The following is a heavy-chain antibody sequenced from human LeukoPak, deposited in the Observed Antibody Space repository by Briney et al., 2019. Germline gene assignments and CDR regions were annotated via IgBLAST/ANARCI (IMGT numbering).Heavy chain of an antibody. D-gene: IGHD6-13*01. J-gene: IGHJ6*02. CDR3: ARGRGRYSSSWSPMDV. CDR1: GFTFSDYY. V-gene: IGHV3-11*05. Sequence: PGGSLRLSCAASGFTFSDYYMRRIRQAPGKGLEWVSYISSSSSYTNYADSVKGRFTISRDNAKNSLYLQMNSLRAEDTAVYYCARGRGRYSSSWSPMDVWGQGTPVTVSS. CDR2: ISSSSSYT.